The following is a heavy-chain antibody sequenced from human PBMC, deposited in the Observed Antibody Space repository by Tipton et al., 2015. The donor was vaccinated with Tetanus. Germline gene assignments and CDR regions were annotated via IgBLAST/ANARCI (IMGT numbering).Heavy chain of an antibody. J-gene: IGHJ4*02. Sequence: SLRLSCAASGFTFRSHAMTWVRQAPGKGLEWVSTISDSGFSTNYADSVKGRFSISRDNGRNTLYLHMNILSAEDTALYYCATNTSGYYDFWGQGTLVTVSS. CDR2: ISDSGFST. D-gene: IGHD2-2*01. CDR3: ATNTSGYYDF. V-gene: IGHV3-23*01. CDR1: GFTFRSHA.